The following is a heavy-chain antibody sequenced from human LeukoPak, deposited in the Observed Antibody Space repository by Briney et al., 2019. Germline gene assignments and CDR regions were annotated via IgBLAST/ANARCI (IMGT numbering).Heavy chain of an antibody. V-gene: IGHV3-30*01. CDR2: ISYDGSNK. CDR3: ARGPEEWLQSYNWFDP. J-gene: IGHJ5*02. Sequence: GGSLRLSCAASGFTFSSYAMHWVRQAPGKGLEWVAVISYDGSNKYYADSVKGRFTISRDNSKNTLYLQMNSLRAEDTAVYYCARGPEEWLQSYNWFDPWGQGTLVTVSS. D-gene: IGHD6-19*01. CDR1: GFTFSSYA.